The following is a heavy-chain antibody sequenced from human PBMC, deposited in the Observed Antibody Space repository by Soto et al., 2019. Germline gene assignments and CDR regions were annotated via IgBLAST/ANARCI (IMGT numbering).Heavy chain of an antibody. CDR3: AKDGDYMGLSKTFDY. Sequence: EVQLLEAGGGLVQPGGSLRLSCAASGFTFSRFGMTWVRQAPGTGLEWVSTISGTGANTYYADSVRGRFTISRDNSRNTVLLQMNSRRAEDTAVYYCAKDGDYMGLSKTFDYWGPGTLVTVSS. D-gene: IGHD4-17*01. CDR2: ISGTGANT. CDR1: GFTFSRFG. J-gene: IGHJ4*02. V-gene: IGHV3-23*01.